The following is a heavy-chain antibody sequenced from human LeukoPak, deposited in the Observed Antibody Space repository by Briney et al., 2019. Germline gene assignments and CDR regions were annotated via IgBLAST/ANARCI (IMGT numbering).Heavy chain of an antibody. CDR2: IYYSGST. CDR3: ARVLTEGRYYYDSRGYYDDAFDI. V-gene: IGHV4-61*05. D-gene: IGHD3-22*01. CDR1: GGSISSRSYY. J-gene: IGHJ3*02. Sequence: SETLSLTCTVSGGSISSRSYYWGWIRQPPGKGLEWIGYIYYSGSTNYNPSLKSRVTISVDTSKNQFSLKLSSVTAADTAVYYCARVLTEGRYYYDSRGYYDDAFDIWGQGTMVTVSS.